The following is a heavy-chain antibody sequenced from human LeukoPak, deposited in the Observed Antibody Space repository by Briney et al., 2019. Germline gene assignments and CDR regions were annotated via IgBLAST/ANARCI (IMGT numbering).Heavy chain of an antibody. V-gene: IGHV3-30*04. D-gene: IGHD1-26*01. CDR3: AKMKGHPLPKYYMDV. J-gene: IGHJ6*01. CDR1: GFTLSSFA. Sequence: GGSLRLSCVASGFTLSSFAMHWVRQAPGKGLEWVAVVSSDGSNKHYADSVKGRFTISRDNSKNTLYLEMNSLRAEDTAIYYCAKMKGHPLPKYYMDVWGQGTTVTVSS. CDR2: VSSDGSNK.